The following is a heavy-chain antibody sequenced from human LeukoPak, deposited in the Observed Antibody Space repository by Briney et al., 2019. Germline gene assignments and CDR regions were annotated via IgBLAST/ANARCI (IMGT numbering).Heavy chain of an antibody. CDR2: IFHGGST. J-gene: IGHJ4*02. V-gene: IGHV4-4*02. D-gene: IGHD3-16*02. CDR3: ASSIIRVDDLSPVDY. CDR1: GGSISGSHW. Sequence: PSGTLSLTCGVSGGSISGSHWWSWVRQSPGQGLEWIGEIFHGGSTNYNPSLKNRVTISIDKSKNQFSLKLTSVTAADTAVYYCASSIIRVDDLSPVDYWGRGTLVTVSS.